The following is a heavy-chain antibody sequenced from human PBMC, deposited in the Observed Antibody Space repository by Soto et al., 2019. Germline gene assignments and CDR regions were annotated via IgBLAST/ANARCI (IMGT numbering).Heavy chain of an antibody. V-gene: IGHV4-39*01. D-gene: IGHD3-22*01. Sequence: SETLSLTCTVSGGSISSSSYYWGWIRQPPGMGREGIGSIYYSGSTYYNPSIKGRVTISLDTSKIQFSLKLSSVTAADTAVYYCARQDYDSSGYYGMDVWGQGTTVTVSS. CDR3: ARQDYDSSGYYGMDV. J-gene: IGHJ6*02. CDR2: IYYSGST. CDR1: GGSISSSSYY.